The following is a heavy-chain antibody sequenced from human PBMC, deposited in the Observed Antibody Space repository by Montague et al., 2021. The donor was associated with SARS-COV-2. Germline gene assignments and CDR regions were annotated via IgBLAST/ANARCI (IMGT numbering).Heavy chain of an antibody. CDR3: ARGEEEMATIVDEYFDY. V-gene: IGHV4-39*01. CDR2: IYYSGST. CDR1: DGPISSSSYY. Sequence: SETLSLTCTVSDGPISSSSYYWGWIRQPPGEGLEWIGSIYYSGSTYYNPSLKSRVTISVDTSKNQFSLKLSSVTAADTAVYYCARGEEEMATIVDEYFDYWGQGTLVTVTS. D-gene: IGHD5-24*01. J-gene: IGHJ4*02.